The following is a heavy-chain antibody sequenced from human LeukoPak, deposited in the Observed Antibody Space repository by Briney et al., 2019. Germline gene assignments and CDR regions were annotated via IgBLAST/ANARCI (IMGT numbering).Heavy chain of an antibody. V-gene: IGHV4-30-4*01. Sequence: PSETLSLTCTVSGGSISSGDYYWSWIRQPPGKGLEWIGYIYYSGSTYYNPSLKSRVTISLDTSKNQFSLKLSSVTAADTAVYYCARDRVGYGATGDAFDIWGQGTMVTVSS. CDR2: IYYSGST. CDR3: ARDRVGYGATGDAFDI. D-gene: IGHD4-17*01. J-gene: IGHJ3*02. CDR1: GGSISSGDYY.